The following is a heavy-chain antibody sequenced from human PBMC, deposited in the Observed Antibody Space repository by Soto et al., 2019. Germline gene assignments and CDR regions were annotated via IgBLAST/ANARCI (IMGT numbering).Heavy chain of an antibody. CDR3: ASTYYYGSGSYYNSDY. V-gene: IGHV3-21*01. D-gene: IGHD3-10*01. J-gene: IGHJ4*02. CDR1: EFTFSSYG. Sequence: GPQIDCCAASEFTFSSYGMNWISKAQGKGLEWVSSISSSSSYIYYADSVKGRFTISRDNAKNSLYLQMNSLRAEDTAVYYCASTYYYGSGSYYNSDYWGQGTLVTVSS. CDR2: ISSSSSYI.